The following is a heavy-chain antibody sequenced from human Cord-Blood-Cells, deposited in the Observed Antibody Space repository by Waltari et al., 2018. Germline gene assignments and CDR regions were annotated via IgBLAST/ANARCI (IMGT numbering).Heavy chain of an antibody. J-gene: IGHJ6*02. D-gene: IGHD6-13*01. CDR3: AIRSIAAAGAYYYGMDV. V-gene: IGHV4-34*01. Sequence: QVQLQQWGAGLLKPSETLYLTCAVYGGSFSGYYWSWIRQPPGKGLEWIGEINHSGSANDNPALKSRVTISVDTSKNQFSVKLSSVTAADTAVYYCAIRSIAAAGAYYYGMDVWGQGTTVTVSS. CDR2: INHSGSA. CDR1: GGSFSGYY.